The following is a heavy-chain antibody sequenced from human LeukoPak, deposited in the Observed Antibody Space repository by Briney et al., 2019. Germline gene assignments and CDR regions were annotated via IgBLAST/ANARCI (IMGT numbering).Heavy chain of an antibody. D-gene: IGHD2-15*01. CDR2: INPSDSYT. CDR1: GYSFTSYW. CDR3: AMDCSGGSCYSPEYFQH. V-gene: IGHV5-10-1*01. Sequence: GESLKISCKGSGYSFTSYWISWVRQMPGKGLEWMGMINPSDSYTNYSPSFQGHVTISADKSISTAYLQWSSLKASDTAMYYCAMDCSGGSCYSPEYFQHWGQGTLVTVSS. J-gene: IGHJ1*01.